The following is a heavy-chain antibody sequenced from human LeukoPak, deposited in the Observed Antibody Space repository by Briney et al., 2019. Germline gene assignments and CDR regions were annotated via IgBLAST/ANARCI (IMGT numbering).Heavy chain of an antibody. J-gene: IGHJ4*02. D-gene: IGHD3-3*01. CDR3: AKPRGEEDTIFGVVNFDY. Sequence: SGGSLRLSCAASGFTFDDYAMHWVRQAPGKGLEWVSGITWNSKIIRYADSVKGRFTISRDNSKNTLYLQMNSLRAEDTAVYYCAKPRGEEDTIFGVVNFDYWGQGTLVTVSS. CDR1: GFTFDDYA. CDR2: ITWNSKII. V-gene: IGHV3-9*01.